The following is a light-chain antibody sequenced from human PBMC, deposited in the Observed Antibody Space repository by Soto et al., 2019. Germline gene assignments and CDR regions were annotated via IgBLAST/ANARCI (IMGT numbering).Light chain of an antibody. J-gene: IGLJ1*01. V-gene: IGLV2-14*01. Sequence: QSVLTQPASVSGSPGQSITISCTGTSGDVGGYNYVSWYQQHPGKAPKLMIYEVSNRPSGVSNRFSGSKSGNTASLTISGLQAEDEADYYCRSYTRSSTRVFGTGAKVNVL. CDR2: EVS. CDR1: SGDVGGYNY. CDR3: RSYTRSSTRV.